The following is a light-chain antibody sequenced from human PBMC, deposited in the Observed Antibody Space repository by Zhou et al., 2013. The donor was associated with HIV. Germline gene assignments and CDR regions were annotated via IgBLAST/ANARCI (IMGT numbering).Light chain of an antibody. J-gene: IGKJ3*01. CDR1: QSVSSS. CDR2: DAS. Sequence: EIVLTQSPATLSLSPGDRATLSCRATQSVSSSLAWYQQKPDQAPRLLIYDASNRAAGIPARFSGSGSGTDFTLTISSLEPEDFAVYYCQQRNNWPLFGPGTTSGYQT. CDR3: QQRNNWPL. V-gene: IGKV3-11*01.